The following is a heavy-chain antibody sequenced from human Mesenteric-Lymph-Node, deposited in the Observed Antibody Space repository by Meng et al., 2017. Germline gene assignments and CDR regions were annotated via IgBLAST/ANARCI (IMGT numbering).Heavy chain of an antibody. Sequence: GESLKISCTASGFTFSRYSMHWVRQAPGKGLEYVSAITNNGGSTFYANSVQGRFTISRDNSKNTLYLQMGSLRAEDMAVYFCAHAVNGLATAPDHWGQGTLVAVSS. D-gene: IGHD3/OR15-3a*01. CDR1: GFTFSRYS. J-gene: IGHJ4*02. CDR3: AHAVNGLATAPDH. CDR2: ITNNGGST. V-gene: IGHV3-64*01.